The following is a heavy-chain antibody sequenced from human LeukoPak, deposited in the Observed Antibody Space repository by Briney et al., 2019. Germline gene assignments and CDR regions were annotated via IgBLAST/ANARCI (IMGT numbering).Heavy chain of an antibody. CDR3: ARDRLDYGDDRNYSDY. CDR1: GGTFSSYA. J-gene: IGHJ4*02. CDR2: IIPIFGTA. D-gene: IGHD4-17*01. Sequence: SVKVSCKASGGTFSSYAISWVRQAPGQGLEWMGGIIPIFGTANYAQKFQGRATITADESTSTVYMELSSLRSEDTAVYYCARDRLDYGDDRNYSDYWGQGTLVTVSS. V-gene: IGHV1-69*01.